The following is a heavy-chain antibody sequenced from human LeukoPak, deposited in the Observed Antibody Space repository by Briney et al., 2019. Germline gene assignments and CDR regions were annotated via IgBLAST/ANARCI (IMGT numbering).Heavy chain of an antibody. J-gene: IGHJ6*02. CDR2: IYSGGST. CDR3: AARRGGLAYYYGMDV. D-gene: IGHD3-10*01. CDR1: GFTFSSYW. V-gene: IGHV3-53*01. Sequence: GGSLRLSCAASGFTFSSYWMHWVRQAPGKGLEWVSVIYSGGSTYYADSVKGRFTISRDNSKNTLYLQMNSLRAEDTAVYYCAARRGGLAYYYGMDVWGQGTTVTVSS.